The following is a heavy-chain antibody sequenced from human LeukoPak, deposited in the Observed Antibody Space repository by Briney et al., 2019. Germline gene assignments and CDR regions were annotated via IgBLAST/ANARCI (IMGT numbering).Heavy chain of an antibody. Sequence: SQTLSLTCAVSGGSISSGGYSWSWIRQPPGKGLEWIGYIYHSRSTYYNPSLKSRVTISVDRSKNQFSLKLSSVTAADTAVYYCARVVPSDDYDSSGYGDYFDYWGQGTLVTVSS. CDR2: IYHSRST. V-gene: IGHV4-30-2*01. CDR1: GGSISSGGYS. CDR3: ARVVPSDDYDSSGYGDYFDY. D-gene: IGHD3-22*01. J-gene: IGHJ4*02.